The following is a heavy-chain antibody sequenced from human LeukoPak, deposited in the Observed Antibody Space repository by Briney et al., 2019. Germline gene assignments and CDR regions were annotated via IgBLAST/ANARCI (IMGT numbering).Heavy chain of an antibody. CDR3: ARDWGLERPLDI. V-gene: IGHV3-66*01. D-gene: IGHD1-1*01. J-gene: IGHJ3*02. CDR1: GFTVSSNY. Sequence: GGSLRLSCAASGFTVSSNYMSWVRQAPGKGLEWVSVIYSGGSTYYADSVKGRFTISRDNSKNTLYLQMNSLRAEDTAVYYCARDWGLERPLDIWGQGTMVTVSS. CDR2: IYSGGST.